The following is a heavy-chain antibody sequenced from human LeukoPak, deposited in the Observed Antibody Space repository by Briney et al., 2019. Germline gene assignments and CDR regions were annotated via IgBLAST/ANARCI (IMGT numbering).Heavy chain of an antibody. D-gene: IGHD2-2*01. V-gene: IGHV4-30-2*01. CDR1: GGSISSGGYY. J-gene: IGHJ3*02. CDR2: IYHSGGT. CDR3: ARVQGYCSSTSCLGDDAFDI. Sequence: SQTLSLTCTVSGGSISSGGYYWSWIRQPPGKGLEWIGYIYHSGGTYYNPSLKSRVTISVDRSKNQFSLKLSSVTAADTAVYYCARVQGYCSSTSCLGDDAFDIWGQGTMVTVSS.